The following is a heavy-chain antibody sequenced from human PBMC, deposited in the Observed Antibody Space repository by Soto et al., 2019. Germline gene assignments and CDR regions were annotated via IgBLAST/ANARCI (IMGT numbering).Heavy chain of an antibody. Sequence: SETLSLTCAVYGGSFSGYYWSWIRQPPGKGLEWIGEINHSGSTNYNPSLKSRVTISVDTSKNQFSLKLSSVTAADTAVYYCARGGRWGGGSSNYYYYMDVWGKGTTVTVSS. CDR1: GGSFSGYY. CDR2: INHSGST. V-gene: IGHV4-34*01. J-gene: IGHJ6*03. D-gene: IGHD2-15*01. CDR3: ARGGRWGGGSSNYYYYMDV.